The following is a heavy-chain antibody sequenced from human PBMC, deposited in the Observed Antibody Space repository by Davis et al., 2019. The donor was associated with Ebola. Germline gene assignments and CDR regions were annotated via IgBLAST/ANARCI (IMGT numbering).Heavy chain of an antibody. V-gene: IGHV4-59*01. CDR1: GDSMSYYY. Sequence: SETLSLTCTVSGDSMSYYYWSWIRQPPGKGLEWIGYIYYSGSTNYNPSLKNRVTISVDTSKNQFSLKLSSVTAADTAVYYCARGSGTMVRGVIIGPPNWFDPWGQGTLVTVSS. J-gene: IGHJ5*02. D-gene: IGHD3-10*01. CDR2: IYYSGST. CDR3: ARGSGTMVRGVIIGPPNWFDP.